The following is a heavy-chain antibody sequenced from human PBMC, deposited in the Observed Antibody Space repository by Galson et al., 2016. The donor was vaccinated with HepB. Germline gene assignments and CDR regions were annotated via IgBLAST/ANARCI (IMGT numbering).Heavy chain of an antibody. V-gene: IGHV1-69*13. CDR1: GGSFSSYS. Sequence: SVKVSCKASGGSFSSYSFSWVRQAPGQGLEWMGGIIPMFGAVEYEQKFQGRLTITADESASTAFMEMSSLRSEDTAVYYCARAAPGQIAEYWGQGTLVTVSS. D-gene: IGHD2/OR15-2a*01. J-gene: IGHJ4*02. CDR3: ARAAPGQIAEY. CDR2: IIPMFGAV.